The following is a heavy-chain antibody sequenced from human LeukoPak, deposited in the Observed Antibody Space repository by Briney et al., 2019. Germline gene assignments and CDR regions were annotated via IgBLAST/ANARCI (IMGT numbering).Heavy chain of an antibody. J-gene: IGHJ3*02. D-gene: IGHD2-2*01. CDR2: ISGSGGST. CDR1: GFTFSSYA. Sequence: GGSLRLSCAASGFTFSSYAMSWVRQAPGKGLEWVSAISGSGGSTYYADSVKGRFTISRDNSKNTLYLQMNSLRAEDTAVYYCVVVVPAANDAFDIWGQGTMVTVSS. CDR3: VVVVPAANDAFDI. V-gene: IGHV3-23*01.